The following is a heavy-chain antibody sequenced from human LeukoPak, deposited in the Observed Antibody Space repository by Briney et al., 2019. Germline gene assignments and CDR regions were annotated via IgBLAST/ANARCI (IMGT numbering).Heavy chain of an antibody. D-gene: IGHD4-17*01. J-gene: IGHJ4*02. CDR2: IYSGATT. CDR1: GITVSRNY. CDR3: ARDLAYGDYIYDY. V-gene: IGHV3-66*01. Sequence: GGSLRLSCAASGITVSRNYMNWVRQAPGKGLEWVSVIYSGATTHYADSVKGRFSISRGNSKNTLYLQMNSLRVEDTAVYYCARDLAYGDYIYDYWGQGTLVTVSS.